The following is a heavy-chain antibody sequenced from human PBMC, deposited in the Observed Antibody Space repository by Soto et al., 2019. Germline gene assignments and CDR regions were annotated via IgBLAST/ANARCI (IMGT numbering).Heavy chain of an antibody. J-gene: IGHJ4*02. CDR2: ISAGGGSS. CDR3: AKSYYSVSGNSDY. Sequence: PGGSLGLSCAASGFTFSSYAMGWVRQAPGKGLECISSISAGGGSSYYADSVKGRFTISRDSSKNTLYLQMNSLRAEDTAIYYCAKSYYSVSGNSDYWGQGALVTVSS. CDR1: GFTFSSYA. V-gene: IGHV3-23*01. D-gene: IGHD3-10*01.